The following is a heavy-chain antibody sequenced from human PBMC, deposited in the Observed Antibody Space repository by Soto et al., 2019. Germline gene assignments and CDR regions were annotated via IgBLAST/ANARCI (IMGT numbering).Heavy chain of an antibody. V-gene: IGHV4-34*01. D-gene: IGHD1-1*01. Sequence: QVQLQQWGAGLLKPSETLSLTFAVYGGFVSSGSYYWSWIRQPPGKGLEWIGEMSHSGGTHFNPSFKSRVTISVDTSKNQSSLKMSSVTAADTALYYCARVERGTATTVVDAFDIWGPGTMVTVSS. J-gene: IGHJ3*02. CDR3: ARVERGTATTVVDAFDI. CDR1: GGFVSSGSYY. CDR2: MSHSGGT.